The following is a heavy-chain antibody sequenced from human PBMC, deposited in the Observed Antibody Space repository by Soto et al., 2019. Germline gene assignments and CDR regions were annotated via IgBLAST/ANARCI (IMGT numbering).Heavy chain of an antibody. D-gene: IGHD1-7*01. CDR3: ARNGTYRSSLSQYSGMAV. Sequence: QVQLVQSGAEVKEPGSSVRVSCKASGGTFDNFIMNWVRQTPGQGLEWMGGIVPMLGTPTYAEKFKGRVTISATGSTSTMYMEVTSLISEATAIYYCARNGTYRSSLSQYSGMAVWGQGTTVPVSS. CDR2: IVPMLGTP. J-gene: IGHJ6*02. CDR1: GGTFDNFI. V-gene: IGHV1-69*01.